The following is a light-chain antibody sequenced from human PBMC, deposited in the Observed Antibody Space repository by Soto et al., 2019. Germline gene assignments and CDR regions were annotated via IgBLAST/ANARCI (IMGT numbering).Light chain of an antibody. CDR3: QQYGSSPTT. V-gene: IGKV3-20*01. CDR2: GAS. Sequence: EIVLTQSPCTLSLSPGERATLTCRASQSVSSSYLAWYQQKPGQAPRLLIYGASSRATGSPDRFSGSGSGTDFTLTISRLEPEDFAVYYCQQYGSSPTTFGQGTKVDIK. J-gene: IGKJ1*01. CDR1: QSVSSSY.